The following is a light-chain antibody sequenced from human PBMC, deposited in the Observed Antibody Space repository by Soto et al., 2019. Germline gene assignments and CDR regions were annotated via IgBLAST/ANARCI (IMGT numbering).Light chain of an antibody. V-gene: IGKV1-39*01. CDR1: QGISTY. CDR2: AAS. J-gene: IGKJ1*01. CDR3: QQSYSTPVT. Sequence: DIQMTQSPSSLSASVGDRVTITGRASQGISTYLNWYQQKPGKAPKVLIYAASSLQSGVPSRFSGSGSGTDFTLTISSLQPEDFATYYCQQSYSTPVTFGQGTKVDIK.